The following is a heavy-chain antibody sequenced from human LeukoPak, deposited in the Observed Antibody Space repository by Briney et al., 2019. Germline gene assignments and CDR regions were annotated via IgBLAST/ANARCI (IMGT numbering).Heavy chain of an antibody. J-gene: IGHJ4*02. Sequence: GGSLRLACAASGFTFNKYGVSWVRQAPGKGLEWVSAITGRGVRTYNGDSVKGRFTISRDSSMNMVYLQMNSLRGEDTAVYYCANGAHPDSSHYYFDYWGQGALVTVSS. CDR2: ITGRGVRT. D-gene: IGHD2-21*01. V-gene: IGHV3-23*01. CDR3: ANGAHPDSSHYYFDY. CDR1: GFTFNKYG.